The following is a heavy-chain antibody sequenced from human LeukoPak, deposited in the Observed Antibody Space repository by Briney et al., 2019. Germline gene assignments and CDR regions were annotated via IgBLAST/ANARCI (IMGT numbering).Heavy chain of an antibody. D-gene: IGHD4-23*01. Sequence: SETLSLTCTVSGGSISSYYWSWIRQPAGKGLEWIGRIYTSGNTNYNPSLKSRVTISVDTSKNQFSLKLSSVTAADTAVYYCARVFGGPVSRRFDPWGQGTLVTVSS. CDR1: GGSISSYY. V-gene: IGHV4-4*07. CDR3: ARVFGGPVSRRFDP. CDR2: IYTSGNT. J-gene: IGHJ5*02.